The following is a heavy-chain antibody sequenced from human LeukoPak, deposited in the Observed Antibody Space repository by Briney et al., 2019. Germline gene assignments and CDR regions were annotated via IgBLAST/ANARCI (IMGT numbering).Heavy chain of an antibody. Sequence: SETLSLTCTVSGGSFSSSSYAWRGVRQPPGKGLEWIGRSYYSGNTYYNPSLQSRLTISVHTSKTLSSVKLSSVTAADTAVYYCSRSDCSSTTCYAFDIWGQGTMVTVSS. CDR3: SRSDCSSTTCYAFDI. V-gene: IGHV4-39*02. J-gene: IGHJ3*02. CDR2: SYYSGNT. CDR1: GGSFSSSSYA. D-gene: IGHD2-2*01.